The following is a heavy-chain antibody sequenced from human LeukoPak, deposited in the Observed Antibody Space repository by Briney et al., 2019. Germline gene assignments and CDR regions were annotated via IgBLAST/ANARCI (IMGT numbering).Heavy chain of an antibody. J-gene: IGHJ4*02. CDR3: AKLCSGGSCYWNY. Sequence: CAMSWVRQAPGKGLEWVSHISASGRTTDYGDSVKGRFTISRDNSKNTVYLQMNSLRAEDTAVYYCAKLCSGGSCYWNYWGQGTLVTVSS. CDR1: CA. CDR2: ISASGRTT. D-gene: IGHD2-15*01. V-gene: IGHV3-23*01.